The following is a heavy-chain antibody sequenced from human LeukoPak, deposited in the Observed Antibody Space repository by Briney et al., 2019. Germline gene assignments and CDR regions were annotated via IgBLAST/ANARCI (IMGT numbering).Heavy chain of an antibody. CDR3: AKDSGPGGHRIAAAGTDYYYDYYYMDV. CDR2: ISWNSGSV. D-gene: IGHD6-13*01. CDR1: GFTFDGYA. Sequence: GGSLRLSCAASGFTFDGYAMHWVRQAPGKGLEWVSGISWNSGSVGYADSVKGRFTISRDNAKNSLYLQMNSLRTEDMALYYCAKDSGPGGHRIAAAGTDYYYDYYYMDVWGKGTTVTV. V-gene: IGHV3-9*03. J-gene: IGHJ6*03.